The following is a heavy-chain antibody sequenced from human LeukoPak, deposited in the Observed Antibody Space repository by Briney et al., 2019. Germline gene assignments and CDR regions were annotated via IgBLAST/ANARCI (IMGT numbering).Heavy chain of an antibody. CDR1: GYIFTSYG. J-gene: IGHJ4*02. Sequence: ASVKVSCKASGYIFTSYGISWVRQAPGQGLEWMGWISAYNGSTNYAQKLQGRVTMTTDTSTSTAYMELRSLRSDDTAVYYCARDSDIVVVPAASPFDYWGQGTLVTVSS. CDR3: ARDSDIVVVPAASPFDY. D-gene: IGHD2-2*01. CDR2: ISAYNGST. V-gene: IGHV1-18*01.